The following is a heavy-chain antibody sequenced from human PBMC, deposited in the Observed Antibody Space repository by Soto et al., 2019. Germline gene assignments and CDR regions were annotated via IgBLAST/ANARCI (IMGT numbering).Heavy chain of an antibody. D-gene: IGHD2-15*01. Sequence: EVQLVESGGGLVQPGGSLRLSCAASGFTFSSYSMNWFRQAPGKGLEWVSYISSSSTTKYYADSVKGRFTISRDNAKNSLYLQMNSLRAEDTAVYYCATDGCSGSNCLNWFDPWGQGTLVTVSS. J-gene: IGHJ5*02. CDR3: ATDGCSGSNCLNWFDP. V-gene: IGHV3-48*01. CDR1: GFTFSSYS. CDR2: ISSSSTTK.